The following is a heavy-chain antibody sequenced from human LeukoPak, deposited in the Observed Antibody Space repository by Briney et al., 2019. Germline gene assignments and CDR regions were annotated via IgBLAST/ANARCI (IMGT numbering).Heavy chain of an antibody. D-gene: IGHD2-15*01. Sequence: PSETLSLTCTVSGGSISNYYWNWIRQPAGKGLEWIGRIYASGTINYNPSLKSRVTISLDTSKSQFSLILSSVTAADTAVYYCARDNRYCSGGTCYSGQDYWGQGTLVTVSS. CDR2: IYASGTI. CDR1: GGSISNYY. CDR3: ARDNRYCSGGTCYSGQDY. J-gene: IGHJ4*02. V-gene: IGHV4-4*07.